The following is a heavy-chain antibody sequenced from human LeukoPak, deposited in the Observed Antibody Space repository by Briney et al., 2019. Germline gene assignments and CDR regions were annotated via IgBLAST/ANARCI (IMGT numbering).Heavy chain of an antibody. CDR3: ARAPMIVVVFPPRLDF. J-gene: IGHJ4*02. CDR2: INPNTGGT. Sequence: ASVTVSFKSSVYTFTVYYMHWVRQAPGQGGEWVGWINPNTGGTNYSQKFQGRGTMTSDTTISTAYMELSSLRSADTAMYYCARAPMIVVVFPPRLDFWGQGTLVTVSS. D-gene: IGHD3-22*01. V-gene: IGHV1-2*02. CDR1: VYTFTVYY.